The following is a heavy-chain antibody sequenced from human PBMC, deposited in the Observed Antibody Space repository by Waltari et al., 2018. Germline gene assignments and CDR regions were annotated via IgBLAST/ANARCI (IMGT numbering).Heavy chain of an antibody. J-gene: IGHJ3*01. CDR2: ILYSGTT. CDR1: GGSMNPYY. V-gene: IGHV4-59*01. Sequence: QLQLQESGPGLVKPSETLSLTCNVSGGSMNPYYWTWIRQTPGKGLEWIGCILYSGTTNYNPSLKSRVTISVDTSKNQFSLQVTSVTAADTAVYYCARGTSSAKESALRFWGQGTLVTVSS. CDR3: ARGTSSAKESALRF. D-gene: IGHD2-2*01.